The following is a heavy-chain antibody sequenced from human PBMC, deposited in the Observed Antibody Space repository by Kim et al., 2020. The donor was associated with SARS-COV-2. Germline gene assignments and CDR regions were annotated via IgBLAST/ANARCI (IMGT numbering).Heavy chain of an antibody. CDR1: GGTFSSYA. V-gene: IGHV1-69*04. D-gene: IGHD3-10*01. CDR2: IIPILGIA. Sequence: SVKVSCKASGGTFSSYAISWVRQAPGQGLEWMGRIIPILGIANYAQKFQGRVTITADKSTSTAYMELSSLRSEDTAVYYCAIQGPLWFGELFGDYFDYWGQGTLVTVSS. CDR3: AIQGPLWFGELFGDYFDY. J-gene: IGHJ4*02.